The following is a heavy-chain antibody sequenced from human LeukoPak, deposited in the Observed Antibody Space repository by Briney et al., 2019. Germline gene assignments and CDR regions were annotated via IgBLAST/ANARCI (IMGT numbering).Heavy chain of an antibody. CDR1: GFTFSSYA. J-gene: IGHJ4*02. D-gene: IGHD6-19*01. CDR3: AKDRIAVAGPYYFDY. V-gene: IGHV3-23*01. CDR2: ISSSGGST. Sequence: GGSLRLSCAASGFTFSSYAMSWVRQAPGKGLEWVSAISSSGGSTYYADSVKGRFTISRDNSKNTLYLQMNSLRAEDTAVYYCAKDRIAVAGPYYFDYWGQGTLVTVSS.